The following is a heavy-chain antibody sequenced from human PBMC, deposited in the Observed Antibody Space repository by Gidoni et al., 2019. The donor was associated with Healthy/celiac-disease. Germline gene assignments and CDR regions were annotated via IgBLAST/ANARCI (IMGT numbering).Heavy chain of an antibody. CDR1: GGSISSSSYY. J-gene: IGHJ2*01. V-gene: IGHV4-39*07. Sequence: QLQLQESGPGLVKPSETLSLTCTVSGGSISSSSYYWGWIRQPPGKGLEWIGSIYYSGSTYYNPSLKSRVTISVDTSKNQFSLKLSSVTAADTAVYYCARDRYYGSGSHWYFDLWGRGTLVTVSS. CDR2: IYYSGST. CDR3: ARDRYYGSGSHWYFDL. D-gene: IGHD3-10*01.